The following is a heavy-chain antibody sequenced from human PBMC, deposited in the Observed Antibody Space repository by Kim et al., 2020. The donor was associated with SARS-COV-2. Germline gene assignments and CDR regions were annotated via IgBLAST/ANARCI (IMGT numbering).Heavy chain of an antibody. D-gene: IGHD2-2*01. J-gene: IGHJ4*02. Sequence: ASVKVSCKASGYTFTSYYMHWVRQAPGQGLEWMGIINPSGGSTSYAQKFQGRVTMTRDTSTSTVYMELSSLRSEDTAVYYCARDGIVVVPAAMPRGPGKDGFDYWGQGTLVTVSS. CDR2: INPSGGST. V-gene: IGHV1-46*01. CDR1: GYTFTSYY. CDR3: ARDGIVVVPAAMPRGPGKDGFDY.